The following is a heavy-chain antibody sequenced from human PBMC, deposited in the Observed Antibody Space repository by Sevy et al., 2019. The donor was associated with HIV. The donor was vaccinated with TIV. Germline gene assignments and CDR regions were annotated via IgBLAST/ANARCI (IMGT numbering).Heavy chain of an antibody. D-gene: IGHD3-16*01. CDR1: GFTFNNFW. Sequence: GGSLRLSCVASGFTFNNFWMAWFRQAPGKGLEWFANIKPDGSESNHVGSVKGRFTISRDNAKNSLYLQMNSLTAEDTAVYYCARDVGGGYFDYWGQRTLVTVSS. V-gene: IGHV3-7*03. J-gene: IGHJ4*01. CDR3: ARDVGGGYFDY. CDR2: IKPDGSES.